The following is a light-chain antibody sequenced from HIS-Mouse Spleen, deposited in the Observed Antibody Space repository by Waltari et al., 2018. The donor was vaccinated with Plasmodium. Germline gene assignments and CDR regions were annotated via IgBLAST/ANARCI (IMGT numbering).Light chain of an antibody. Sequence: DIQMTHSPSSLSASVGDRVTITCRASQSISSYLNWYQQKPGKAPKLLIYAASRLQSGVPSRFSGSGSGTDFTLTISSLQPEDFATYYCQQSYSTPPYTFGQGTKLEIK. CDR2: AAS. V-gene: IGKV1-39*01. CDR1: QSISSY. J-gene: IGKJ2*01. CDR3: QQSYSTPPYT.